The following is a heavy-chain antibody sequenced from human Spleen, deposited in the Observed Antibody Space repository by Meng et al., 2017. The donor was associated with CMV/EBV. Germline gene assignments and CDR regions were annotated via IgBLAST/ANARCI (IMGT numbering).Heavy chain of an antibody. D-gene: IGHD6-19*01. CDR3: AGGLERTDSRYSSTFDY. J-gene: IGHJ4*02. Sequence: SFRAFFWGRIRQPPGKGLEWIGEINPSGSTNYHPSLKSRVTISVNTSKNQFSLKPSSVTAADTAVYYCAGGLERTDSRYSSTFDYWGQGTLVTVSS. V-gene: IGHV4-34*01. CDR2: INPSGST. CDR1: SFRAFF.